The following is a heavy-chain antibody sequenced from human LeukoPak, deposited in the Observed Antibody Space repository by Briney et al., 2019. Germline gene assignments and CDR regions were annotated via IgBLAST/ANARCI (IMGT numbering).Heavy chain of an antibody. J-gene: IGHJ5*02. D-gene: IGHD3-22*01. Sequence: GGSLRLSCAASGFTFSSYWMHWVRQAPGKGLVWVSSINSDGSSTSYADSVKGRFTISRDNAKNTLYLQMNSLRVEDTAVYYCAREAYYDSSGPFDPWGKGTLVTVSS. CDR3: AREAYYDSSGPFDP. CDR1: GFTFSSYW. V-gene: IGHV3-74*01. CDR2: INSDGSST.